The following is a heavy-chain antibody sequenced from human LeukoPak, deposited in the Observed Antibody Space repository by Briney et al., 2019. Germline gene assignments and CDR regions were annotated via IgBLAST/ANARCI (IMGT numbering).Heavy chain of an antibody. V-gene: IGHV3-30-3*01. CDR1: GFTFSSYP. CDR2: ISYDGSNK. Sequence: GGSERLFCAASGFTFSSYPMHWVRQAPGKGLEWVGVISYDGSNKYYADSVKGRFTISRDNSKNTLYLQVNSLRAEDTAVYYCARDGGGYYASGTHYYFDCWGQGTLVTVSS. CDR3: ARDGGGYYASGTHYYFDC. J-gene: IGHJ4*02. D-gene: IGHD3-10*01.